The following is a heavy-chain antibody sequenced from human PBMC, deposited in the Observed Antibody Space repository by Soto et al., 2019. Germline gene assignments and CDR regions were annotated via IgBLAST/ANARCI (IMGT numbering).Heavy chain of an antibody. Sequence: SETLSLTCTVSGGSISSGDYYWSWIRQPPGKGLEWIGYIHYSGSTYYDPSLKSRVTISVDTSKNQFSLKLSSVTAADTAVYYCARVDTMMDDAFDIWGQGTMLTVSS. CDR2: IHYSGST. CDR3: ARVDTMMDDAFDI. J-gene: IGHJ3*02. CDR1: GGSISSGDYY. V-gene: IGHV4-30-4*01. D-gene: IGHD3-22*01.